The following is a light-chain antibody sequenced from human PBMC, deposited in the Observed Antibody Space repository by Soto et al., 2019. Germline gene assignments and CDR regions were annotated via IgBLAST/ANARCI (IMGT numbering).Light chain of an antibody. J-gene: IGKJ2*01. V-gene: IGKV1-6*01. Sequence: AIQMTQSPSPLSASVGDRVTMTCRASQDVRNHLGWYQQKPGKGPKLLIYAASSLQSGVPSRFSGSGSGTDFSLTISSLQPEDFATYYCLQDHSYPWTFGQGTKLEIK. CDR2: AAS. CDR3: LQDHSYPWT. CDR1: QDVRNH.